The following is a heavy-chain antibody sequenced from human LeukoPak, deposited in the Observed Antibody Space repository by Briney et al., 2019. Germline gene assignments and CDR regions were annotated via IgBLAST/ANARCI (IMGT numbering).Heavy chain of an antibody. CDR1: GFTFDDYA. J-gene: IGHJ4*02. D-gene: IGHD6-13*01. V-gene: IGHV3-9*01. CDR2: ISWNSGSI. Sequence: SGGSLRLSCAASGFTFDDYAMHWVRQAPGKGLEWVSGISWNSGSIGYADSVKGRFTISRDNAKNSLYLQMNSLRAEDTALYYCAKDMEAAATNLMDYWGQGTLVTVSS. CDR3: AKDMEAAATNLMDY.